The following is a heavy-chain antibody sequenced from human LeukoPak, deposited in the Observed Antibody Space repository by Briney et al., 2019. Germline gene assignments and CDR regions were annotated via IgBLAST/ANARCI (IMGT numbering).Heavy chain of an antibody. Sequence: GRSLRLSCAASGFTFSSYAMHWVRQAPGKGLEWVAVISYDGSNKYYADSVKGRFTISRDNSKNTLYLQMNSLRAEDTAVYYCARETPRPTSFFDIWGQRTMVTVSS. D-gene: IGHD2-2*01. J-gene: IGHJ3*02. CDR3: ARETPRPTSFFDI. V-gene: IGHV3-30*01. CDR2: ISYDGSNK. CDR1: GFTFSSYA.